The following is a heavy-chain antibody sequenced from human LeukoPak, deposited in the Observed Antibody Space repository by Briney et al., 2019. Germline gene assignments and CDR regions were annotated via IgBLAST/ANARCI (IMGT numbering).Heavy chain of an antibody. D-gene: IGHD3-22*01. V-gene: IGHV3-48*03. CDR1: GFTFNSYE. J-gene: IGHJ4*02. CDR3: ARDRYYYAICGYPGRYFDY. Sequence: PGGSLRLSCAASGFTFNSYEVNWVRQAPGKGLEWVSYISSSGSTIYYADSVKGRFTISRDNAKNSLYLQMNSLRAEDTAVYYCARDRYYYAICGYPGRYFDYWGQGTLVTVSS. CDR2: ISSSGSTI.